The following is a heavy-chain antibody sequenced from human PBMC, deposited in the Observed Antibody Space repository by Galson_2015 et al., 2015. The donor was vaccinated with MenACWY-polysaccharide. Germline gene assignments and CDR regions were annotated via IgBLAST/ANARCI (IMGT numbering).Heavy chain of an antibody. CDR2: IYYNGST. V-gene: IGHV4-39*07. CDR1: GGSISSSSYY. J-gene: IGHJ2*01. Sequence: SETLSLTCTVSGGSISSSSYYWGWIRQPPGKGLEWIGSIYYNGSTYYNPSLKSRVTISVDTSKTQFSLRLTSVTAADTAVYYCARRARSGGEWYFDLWGRGTLVTVSS. D-gene: IGHD2-15*01. CDR3: ARRARSGGEWYFDL.